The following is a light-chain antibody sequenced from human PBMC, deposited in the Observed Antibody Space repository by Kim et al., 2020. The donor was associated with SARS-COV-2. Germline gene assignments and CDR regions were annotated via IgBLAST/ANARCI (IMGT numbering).Light chain of an antibody. J-gene: IGKJ4*01. CDR2: GAS. CDR3: QKYDKWPLT. V-gene: IGKV3-15*01. CDR1: QSVSSN. Sequence: VSPGERATLSCRASQSVSSNLAWYQQKPGQAPRLLIYGASTRATGIPARFSGSGSGTEFTLTISSLQSEDVAVYYCQKYDKWPLTFGGGTKVDIK.